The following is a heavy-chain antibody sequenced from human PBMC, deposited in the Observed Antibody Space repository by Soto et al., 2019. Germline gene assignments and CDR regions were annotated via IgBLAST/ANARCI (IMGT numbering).Heavy chain of an antibody. V-gene: IGHV3-30*18. J-gene: IGHJ4*02. CDR1: GFTFSSYG. D-gene: IGHD3-9*01. Sequence: GGSLRLSCAASGFTFSSYGMHWVRQAPGKGLEWVAVISYDGSNKYYADSVKGRFTISRDNSKNTLYLQMNSLRAEDTAVYYCAKGAYYDIVTGSDYGGQGPLVTVSS. CDR2: ISYDGSNK. CDR3: AKGAYYDIVTGSDY.